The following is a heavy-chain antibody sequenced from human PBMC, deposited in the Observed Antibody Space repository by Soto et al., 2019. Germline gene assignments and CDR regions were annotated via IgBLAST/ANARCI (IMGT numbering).Heavy chain of an antibody. CDR3: ATDAVGTFGI. V-gene: IGHV3-23*01. CDR2: ISGSGGRT. CDR1: GFTFSSYA. Sequence: CGPRSLSCAASGFTFSSYAMSWVRQARGKGLEWVSAISGSGGRTYYADSVKGRFTISRDNSQSTLYLQMNSLRAEDTAVYYCATDAVGTFGIWGQGTMVTVSS. J-gene: IGHJ3*02.